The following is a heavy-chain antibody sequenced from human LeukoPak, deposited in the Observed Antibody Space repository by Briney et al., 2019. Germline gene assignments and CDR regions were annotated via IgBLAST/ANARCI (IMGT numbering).Heavy chain of an antibody. Sequence: GGSLRLSCAASGFTFSDYYMSWIRQAPGKGLEWVSYISSSASSIYYADSVKGRFTISRDNAKNSLYLQMNSLRAEDTAVYYCASSHITIFGVGNMDVWGKGTTVTVSS. J-gene: IGHJ6*03. V-gene: IGHV3-11*04. CDR3: ASSHITIFGVGNMDV. CDR2: ISSSASSI. CDR1: GFTFSDYY. D-gene: IGHD3-3*01.